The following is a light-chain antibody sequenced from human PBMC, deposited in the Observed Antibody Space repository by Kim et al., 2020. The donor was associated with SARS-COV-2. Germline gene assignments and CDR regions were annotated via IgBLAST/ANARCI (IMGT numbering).Light chain of an antibody. CDR1: SSDVGAYNY. CDR2: EVS. V-gene: IGLV2-14*01. CDR3: NSYTSSGTLV. J-gene: IGLJ3*02. Sequence: SALTQPASVSGSPGQSITLSCTGASSDVGAYNYVSWYQQHPGKAPKLMIYEVSNRPSGVSNRFSGSKSGNTASLTISGLQAEDEADYYCNSYTSSGTLVFGGGTRLTVL.